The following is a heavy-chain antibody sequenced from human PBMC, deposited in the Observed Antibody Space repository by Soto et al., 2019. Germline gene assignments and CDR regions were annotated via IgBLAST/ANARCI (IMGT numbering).Heavy chain of an antibody. V-gene: IGHV1-69*13. D-gene: IGHD6-13*01. CDR1: GYTFNNYG. CDR2: IIPIFGTA. J-gene: IGHJ6*02. CDR3: AELGIAAANYYYGMDV. Sequence: SVKVSCKASGYTFNNYGINWVRQAPGQGLEWMGGIIPIFGTANYAQKFQGRVTITADESTSTAYMELSSLRSEDTAVYYCAELGIAAANYYYGMDVRGQGTTVTVSS.